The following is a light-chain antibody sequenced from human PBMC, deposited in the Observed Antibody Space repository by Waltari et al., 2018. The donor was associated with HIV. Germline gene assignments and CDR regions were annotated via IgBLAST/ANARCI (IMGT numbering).Light chain of an antibody. V-gene: IGKV4-1*01. CDR3: QQYYSTAGEK. J-gene: IGKJ1*01. CDR1: QSVLYSSNNKNY. Sequence: DIVMTQSPDSLAVSLGERATINCQSSQSVLYSSNNKNYLAWYQQKPGQPPKLLIYWASTRESGVPDRFSGSGSGTDFTLTISSLQAEDVAVYYCQQYYSTAGEKFGQGTKVEIK. CDR2: WAS.